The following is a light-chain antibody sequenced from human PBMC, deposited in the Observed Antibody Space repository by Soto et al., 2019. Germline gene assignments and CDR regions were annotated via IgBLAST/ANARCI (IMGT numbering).Light chain of an antibody. Sequence: QSVLTQPPSASGSPGQSVTISCTGTSSDGGGYNYVSWYQQHPGKAPKLMIYEVSKRPSGVPDRFSGSKSGNTASLTVSGLQAEDEADYYCSSYAGSNNFGVFGTGTKVTXL. V-gene: IGLV2-8*01. J-gene: IGLJ1*01. CDR3: SSYAGSNNFGV. CDR1: SSDGGGYNY. CDR2: EVS.